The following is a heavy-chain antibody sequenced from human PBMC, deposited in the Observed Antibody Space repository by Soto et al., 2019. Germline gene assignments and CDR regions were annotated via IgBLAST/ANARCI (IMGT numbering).Heavy chain of an antibody. CDR2: VYFSGST. D-gene: IGHD1-26*01. CDR3: ARMPIVGTTPYYFDA. Sequence: QLQLQESGPGLVKPSETLSLTCTVSGASITYSSYYWGWVRQPPGKALGWIAYVYFSGSTYYNPSLKSRVTISLDTSENLFSLSLTSVTAADTAVYYCARMPIVGTTPYYFDAWGPGTLVTVSS. V-gene: IGHV4-39*01. CDR1: GASITYSSYY. J-gene: IGHJ4*02.